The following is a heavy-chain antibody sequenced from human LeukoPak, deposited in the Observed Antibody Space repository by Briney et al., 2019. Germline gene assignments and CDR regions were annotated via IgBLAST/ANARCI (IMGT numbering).Heavy chain of an antibody. J-gene: IGHJ5*02. CDR2: IKSKNVGGTT. CDR3: TSHAAFDP. Sequence: PGGSLRLSCAASGFTFNNAWMNWVRQAPGKGLEWVGRIKSKNVGGTTDYAAPVKGRFTISRDDSKNTVYLQMSSLKIEDTAAYYCTSHAAFDPWGQGTLVTVSS. CDR1: GFTFNNAW. V-gene: IGHV3-15*01.